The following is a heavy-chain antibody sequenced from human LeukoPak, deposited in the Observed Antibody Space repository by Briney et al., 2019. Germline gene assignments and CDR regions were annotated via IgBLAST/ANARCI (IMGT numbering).Heavy chain of an antibody. Sequence: GGALRLSCASSGFTFISYAMHWVHQAPGKGLEGVAVISYDGSNKYYADSVKGRFTISRDNSKNTLYLQMNSRRAEDTAVYYCARDRSGYDGFGWGQGTLVIVSS. V-gene: IGHV3-30*04. CDR1: GFTFISYA. J-gene: IGHJ4*02. CDR3: ARDRSGYDGFG. D-gene: IGHD5-12*01. CDR2: ISYDGSNK.